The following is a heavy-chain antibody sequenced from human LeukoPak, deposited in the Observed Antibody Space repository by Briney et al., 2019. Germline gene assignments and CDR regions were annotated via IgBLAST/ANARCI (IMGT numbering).Heavy chain of an antibody. D-gene: IGHD1-26*01. CDR2: IKPDGSEK. Sequence: GGSLRLSCAASGFIFSTYWMSWVRQAPGKGLEWVANIKPDGSEKYYVDSVKSRFTISRDNAKNSLYLQMNSLRAEDTAVYYCAVIVGAAHDAFDIWGQGTMVTVSS. CDR3: AVIVGAAHDAFDI. J-gene: IGHJ3*02. CDR1: GFIFSTYW. V-gene: IGHV3-7*01.